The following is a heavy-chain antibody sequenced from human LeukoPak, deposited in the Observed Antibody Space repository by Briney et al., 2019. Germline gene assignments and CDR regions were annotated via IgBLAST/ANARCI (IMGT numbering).Heavy chain of an antibody. CDR3: TRDADGDYEVVDY. J-gene: IGHJ4*02. Sequence: GGSLRLSCTASGFTFGDYGMSWFRQAPGKGLEWLGFIRSKAYGGTTEYAASVKGRFTISRDDSKSIAYLQMNSLRTEDTAVYYCTRDADGDYEVVDYWGQGTLVIVSS. CDR2: IRSKAYGGTT. D-gene: IGHD4-17*01. V-gene: IGHV3-49*03. CDR1: GFTFGDYG.